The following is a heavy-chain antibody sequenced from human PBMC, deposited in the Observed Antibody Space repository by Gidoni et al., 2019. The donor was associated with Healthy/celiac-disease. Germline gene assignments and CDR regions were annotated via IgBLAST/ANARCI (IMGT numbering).Heavy chain of an antibody. CDR2: ISGSGGST. V-gene: IGHV3-23*01. CDR3: AKTNSRAYGSGSN. J-gene: IGHJ4*02. CDR1: GFTCSSYA. D-gene: IGHD3-10*01. Sequence: EVQLLESGGGLVQPGGSLRLSCAASGFTCSSYAMSGVRQAPGKGLEWVSAISGSGGSTYYADSVKGRFTISRDNSKNTLYLQMNSLRAEDTAVYYCAKTNSRAYGSGSNWGQGTLVTVSS.